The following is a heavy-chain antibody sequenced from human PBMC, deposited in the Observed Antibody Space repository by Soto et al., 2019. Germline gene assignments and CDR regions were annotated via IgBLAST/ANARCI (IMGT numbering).Heavy chain of an antibody. J-gene: IGHJ4*02. CDR1: GFTFSSYG. CDR2: ISYDGSNK. Sequence: PGGSLRLSCAASGFTFSSYGMHWVCQAPGKGLEWVAVISYDGSNKYYADSVKGRFTISRDNSKNTLYLQMNSLRAEDTAVYYCAKEWTGSYYVWFFDYWGQGTLVTVSS. V-gene: IGHV3-30*18. CDR3: AKEWTGSYYVWFFDY. D-gene: IGHD3-10*01.